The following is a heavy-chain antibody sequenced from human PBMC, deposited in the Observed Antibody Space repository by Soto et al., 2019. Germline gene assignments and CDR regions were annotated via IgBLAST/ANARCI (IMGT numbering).Heavy chain of an antibody. V-gene: IGHV3-30-3*01. D-gene: IGHD3-16*01. CDR1: GFTFSSYA. CDR2: ISYDGSNK. J-gene: IGHJ6*02. Sequence: PGGSLRLSCAASGFTFSSYAMHWVRQAPGKGLEWVAVISYDGSNKYYADSVKGRFTISRDNSKNTLYLQMNSLRAEDTAVYYCARGGAEARYYAMDVWGLGTTVTVSS. CDR3: ARGGAEARYYAMDV.